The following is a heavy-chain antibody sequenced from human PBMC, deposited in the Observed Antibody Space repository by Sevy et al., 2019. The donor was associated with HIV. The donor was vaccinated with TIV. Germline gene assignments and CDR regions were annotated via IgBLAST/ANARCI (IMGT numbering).Heavy chain of an antibody. CDR2: ISSHSSYI. CDR3: ARGDYYGSLYYFDY. J-gene: IGHJ4*02. CDR1: GFTSSSYS. Sequence: GGSLRLSCATSGFTSSSYSMNWVRQAPGKGLEWVAYISSHSSYIHYADSVKGRFTISRDNAKNSLFLQMDSLRADDTAVYYCARGDYYGSLYYFDYWGQGALVTVSS. V-gene: IGHV3-21*05. D-gene: IGHD3-10*01.